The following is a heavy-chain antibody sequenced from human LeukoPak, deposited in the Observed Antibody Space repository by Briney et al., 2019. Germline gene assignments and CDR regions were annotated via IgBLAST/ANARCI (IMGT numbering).Heavy chain of an antibody. CDR3: ARDQGGRYYYDSSGHDY. D-gene: IGHD3-22*01. CDR1: GFTFSSYS. J-gene: IGHJ4*02. CDR2: ISSSSSTI. Sequence: GGSLRLSCAASGFTFSSYSMNWVRQAPGKGLEWVSYISSSSSTIYYADSVKGRFTISRDNAKNSLYLQMNSLRAEDTAVYYCARDQGGRYYYDSSGHDYWGQGTLVTVSS. V-gene: IGHV3-48*04.